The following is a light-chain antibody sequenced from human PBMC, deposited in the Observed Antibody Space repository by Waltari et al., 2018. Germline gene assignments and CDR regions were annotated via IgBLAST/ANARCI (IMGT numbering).Light chain of an antibody. CDR2: DVF. CDR3: SSYTTSGACV. J-gene: IGLJ1*01. V-gene: IGLV2-14*01. Sequence: QSALTQPASVSGSPGQSITISCTGTSSDVGGYNYVSWYQQHPGKAPKVVIYDVFRRPSGVSTRFSGAKSGNTASLTISGLQAEDEADYYCSSYTTSGACVFGTGTKVTVL. CDR1: SSDVGGYNY.